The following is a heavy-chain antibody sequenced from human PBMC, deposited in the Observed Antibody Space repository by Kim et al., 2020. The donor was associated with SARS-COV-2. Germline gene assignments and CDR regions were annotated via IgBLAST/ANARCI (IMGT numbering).Heavy chain of an antibody. J-gene: IGHJ4*02. D-gene: IGHD2-2*01. CDR1: GFTFGDYA. Sequence: GGSLRLSCAASGFTFGDYAMHWVRQAPGKGLEWVSGISWNSGSIDYADSVKGRFTISRDNAKNSLYLQMNSLRAEDTAVYYCAKGYCSSTSCPPRPWGQGALVTVSS. CDR3: AKGYCSSTSCPPRP. CDR2: ISWNSGSI. V-gene: IGHV3-9*01.